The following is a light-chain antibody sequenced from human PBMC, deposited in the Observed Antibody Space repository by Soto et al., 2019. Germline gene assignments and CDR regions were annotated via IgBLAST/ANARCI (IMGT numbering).Light chain of an antibody. Sequence: DIQMTQSPSSLSASVGDRVTITCRASQSISTYVNWYQQKPGKAPNLPIYGASSLQSGVPSRFSGSGSGTDFSLTISSLQPDDFATYYCQQSFNTPRTFGQGTKVEIK. J-gene: IGKJ1*01. V-gene: IGKV1-39*01. CDR2: GAS. CDR1: QSISTY. CDR3: QQSFNTPRT.